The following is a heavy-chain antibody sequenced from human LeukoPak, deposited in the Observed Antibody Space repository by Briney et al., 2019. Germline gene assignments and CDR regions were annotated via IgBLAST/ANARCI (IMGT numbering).Heavy chain of an antibody. D-gene: IGHD5-24*01. CDR3: ATPREMATIYDAFDI. CDR1: GGSISSYY. V-gene: IGHV4-59*04. J-gene: IGHJ3*02. CDR2: IYYNGDT. Sequence: PSETLSLTCTVSGGSISSYYWSWIRQPPGKGLEWIATIYYNGDTYYIPSLKSRLTISVDTSKNQFSLKLSSVTAADTAVYYCATPREMATIYDAFDIWGQGTMVTVSS.